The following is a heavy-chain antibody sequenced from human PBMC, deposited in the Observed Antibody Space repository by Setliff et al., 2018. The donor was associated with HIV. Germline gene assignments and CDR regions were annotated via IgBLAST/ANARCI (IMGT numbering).Heavy chain of an antibody. Sequence: PGGSLRLSCAASGFTFDDSAMHWVRQAPGKGLEWVSGLSWNRGSIGYADSVKGPFTISTDNDNNSLYLQMNSLRAEDTAFYYCAKDMGAIPVVRGIVILTGAIDCWGQGTLVTVSS. CDR3: AKDMGAIPVVRGIVILTGAIDC. CDR1: GFTFDDSA. CDR2: LSWNRGSI. D-gene: IGHD3-10*01. V-gene: IGHV3-9*01. J-gene: IGHJ4*02.